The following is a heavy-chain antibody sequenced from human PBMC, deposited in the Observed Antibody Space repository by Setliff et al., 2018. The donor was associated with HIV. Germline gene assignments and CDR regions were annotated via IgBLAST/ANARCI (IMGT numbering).Heavy chain of an antibody. Sequence: SETLSLTCTVSGGSISSHYWSWIRQPPGKGLEWIGCRFYSGNVDYNSALKSRVNISVDTSKNEFSLQLSYVTAADTAVYFCAKGRTVDRYDYWGQGTLVT. CDR3: AKGRTVDRYDY. CDR1: GGSISSHY. CDR2: RFYSGNV. J-gene: IGHJ4*02. V-gene: IGHV4-59*11. D-gene: IGHD4-17*01.